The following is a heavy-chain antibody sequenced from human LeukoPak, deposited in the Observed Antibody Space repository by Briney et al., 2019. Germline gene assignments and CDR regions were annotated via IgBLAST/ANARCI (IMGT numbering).Heavy chain of an antibody. J-gene: IGHJ6*02. CDR2: IYSSGST. CDR3: ARQLDGMDV. Sequence: PSETLSLTCTVSGGSISSYHWSWIRQPPGKGLEWIGYIYSSGSTNYNPSLKSRVTISVDTSKNQFSLRLSSVTAADTAVYYCARQLDGMDVWGQGTTVTVSS. V-gene: IGHV4-59*08. CDR1: GGSISSYH.